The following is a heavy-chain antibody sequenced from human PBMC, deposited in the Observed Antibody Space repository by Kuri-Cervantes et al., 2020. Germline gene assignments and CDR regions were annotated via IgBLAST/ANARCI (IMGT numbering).Heavy chain of an antibody. CDR1: GGSISSSSYY. J-gene: IGHJ4*02. D-gene: IGHD5-18*01. CDR3: ARAGRAGGSYGNY. V-gene: IGHV4-39*07. Sequence: SETLSLTCTVSGGSISSSSYYWGWIRQPPGKGLEWIGSIYYSGSTYYNPSLKSRVTISVGTSKNQFSLKLSSVTAADTAVYYCARAGRAGGSYGNYWGQGTLVTVSS. CDR2: IYYSGST.